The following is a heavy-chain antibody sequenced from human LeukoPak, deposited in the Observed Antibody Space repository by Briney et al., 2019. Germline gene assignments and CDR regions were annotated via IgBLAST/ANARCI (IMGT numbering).Heavy chain of an antibody. J-gene: IGHJ4*02. CDR1: GFTFSSYA. Sequence: GGSLRPSCAASGFTFSSYAMSWVRQAPGKGLEWVSAISGSGGSTYYADSVKGRFTISRDNSKNTLYLQMNSLRAEDTAVYYCAKRPVLRYFDWLSPLDYWGQGTLVTVSS. V-gene: IGHV3-23*01. CDR2: ISGSGGST. CDR3: AKRPVLRYFDWLSPLDY. D-gene: IGHD3-9*01.